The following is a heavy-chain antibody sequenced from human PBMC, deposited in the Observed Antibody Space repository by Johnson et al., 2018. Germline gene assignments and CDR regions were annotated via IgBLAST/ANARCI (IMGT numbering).Heavy chain of an antibody. CDR2: IYPGDSDT. Sequence: VQLQESGAEVKKPGESLKISCKGSGYSFTNYWIGWVRQMPGKGLEWMGIIYPGDSDTRYSPSFQGQVPISADKSISTAYLQWRTLKASATAMYYCAGHKGAVGATTYYYYGMDVWGQGTTVTVSS. D-gene: IGHD1-26*01. CDR1: GYSFTNYW. CDR3: AGHKGAVGATTYYYYGMDV. V-gene: IGHV5-51*01. J-gene: IGHJ6*02.